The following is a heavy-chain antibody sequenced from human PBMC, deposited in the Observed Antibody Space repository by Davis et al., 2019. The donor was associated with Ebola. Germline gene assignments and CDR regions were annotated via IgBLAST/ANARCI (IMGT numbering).Heavy chain of an antibody. CDR1: GFTFSSYG. V-gene: IGHV3-33*01. J-gene: IGHJ4*02. CDR3: ARGGYSYEHFDY. CDR2: IWYDGSNK. D-gene: IGHD5-18*01. Sequence: PGGSLRLSCAASGFTFSSYGMHWVRQAPGKGLEWVAVIWYDGSNKYYADSVKGRFTISRDNSKNTLYLQMNSLRAEDTAVYYCARGGYSYEHFDYWGQGTLVTVSS.